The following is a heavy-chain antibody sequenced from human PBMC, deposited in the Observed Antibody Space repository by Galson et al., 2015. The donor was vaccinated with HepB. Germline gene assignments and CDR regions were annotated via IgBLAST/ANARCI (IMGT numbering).Heavy chain of an antibody. Sequence: SLRLSCAASGFTFSSYWMHWVRQAPGKGLVWVSRINSDGSSTSYADSVKGRLTISRDNAKNTLYLQMNSLRAEDTAVYYCARDVTGRFLERYNWFDPWGQGTLVTVSS. V-gene: IGHV3-74*01. CDR2: INSDGSST. J-gene: IGHJ5*02. CDR1: GFTFSSYW. CDR3: ARDVTGRFLERYNWFDP. D-gene: IGHD3-3*01.